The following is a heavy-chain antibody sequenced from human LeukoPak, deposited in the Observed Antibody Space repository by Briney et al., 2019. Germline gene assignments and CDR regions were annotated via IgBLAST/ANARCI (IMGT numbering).Heavy chain of an antibody. CDR1: GFTLSSYS. D-gene: IGHD5/OR15-5a*01. CDR3: ARDRVSGIDY. J-gene: IGHJ4*02. CDR2: ISYDGSNK. V-gene: IGHV3-30*03. Sequence: GGSLRLSCAASGFTLSSYSMNWVRQAPGKGLEWVAVISYDGSNKYYADSVKGRFTISRDNSKNTLYLQMNSLRAEDTAVYYCARDRVSGIDYWGQGTLVTVSS.